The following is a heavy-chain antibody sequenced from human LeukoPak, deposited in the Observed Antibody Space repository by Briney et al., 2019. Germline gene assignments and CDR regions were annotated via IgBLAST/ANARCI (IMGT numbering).Heavy chain of an antibody. J-gene: IGHJ4*02. CDR1: GGTFSSYA. CDR2: IIPILGIA. D-gene: IGHD6-13*01. V-gene: IGHV1-69*04. Sequence: GASVKVSCKASGGTFSSYAISWVRQAPGQGLEWMGRIIPILGIANYAQKFQGRVTITADKSTSTAYMELSSLRSEDTAVYYCARDRGTAGYYFDYWGQGTLVTVSS. CDR3: ARDRGTAGYYFDY.